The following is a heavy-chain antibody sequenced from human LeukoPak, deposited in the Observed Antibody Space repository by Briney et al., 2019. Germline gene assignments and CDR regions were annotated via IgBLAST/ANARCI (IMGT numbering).Heavy chain of an antibody. J-gene: IGHJ4*02. D-gene: IGHD2-15*01. Sequence: GGSPRLSCAASGFSVSRDCMHWVRQAPGKGLEWVSVIHSDGSTQYADSVKGRFTIHRDSSKNTLYLQMNSLRGEDTAVYYCARDPCSGRSCYDYWGQGTLVTVSS. CDR2: IHSDGST. CDR1: GFSVSRDC. V-gene: IGHV3-53*01. CDR3: ARDPCSGRSCYDY.